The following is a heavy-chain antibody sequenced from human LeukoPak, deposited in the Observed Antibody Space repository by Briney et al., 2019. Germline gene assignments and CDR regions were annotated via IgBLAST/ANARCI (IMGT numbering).Heavy chain of an antibody. CDR1: GGSISSGDYY. V-gene: IGHV4-30-4*01. D-gene: IGHD4-17*01. CDR3: AVSYGDYVGIDWFDP. J-gene: IGHJ5*02. CDR2: IYYSGST. Sequence: SETLSLTCTVSGGSISSGDYYWSWFRQPPGKGLERIGYIYYSGSTYYNPSLKSRVTISVDTSKNQFSLKLSSVTAADTAVYYRAVSYGDYVGIDWFDPWGQGTLVTVSS.